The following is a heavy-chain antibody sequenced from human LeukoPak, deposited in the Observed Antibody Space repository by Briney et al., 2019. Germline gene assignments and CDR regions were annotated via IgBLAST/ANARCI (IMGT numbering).Heavy chain of an antibody. CDR2: IYYSGST. Sequence: KPSETLSLTCTVSGGSISSSSYYWGWIRQPPGKGLEWIGSIYYSGSTYYNPSLKSRVTISVDTSKNQFSLKLSSVTAADTAVYYCAREYSSSWYGDYMDVWGKGTTVTVSS. V-gene: IGHV4-39*07. CDR3: AREYSSSWYGDYMDV. D-gene: IGHD6-13*01. J-gene: IGHJ6*03. CDR1: GGSISSSSYY.